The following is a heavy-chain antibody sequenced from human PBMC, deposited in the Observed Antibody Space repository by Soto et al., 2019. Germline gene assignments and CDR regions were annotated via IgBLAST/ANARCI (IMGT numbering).Heavy chain of an antibody. CDR1: GFTFSTCS. CDR2: ISSSSSNI. V-gene: IGHV3-21*02. CDR3: ARDNGYDAATPDY. J-gene: IGHJ4*02. D-gene: IGHD5-12*01. Sequence: EVQLVESGGGLVKPGGSLRLSGAASGFTFSTCSMNWVRQAPGKGLEWVSSISSSSSNIYYAASVKGRFTISRDNAKNSLYLQRNSLRADDTAVYYCARDNGYDAATPDYWGQGTLVTVSS.